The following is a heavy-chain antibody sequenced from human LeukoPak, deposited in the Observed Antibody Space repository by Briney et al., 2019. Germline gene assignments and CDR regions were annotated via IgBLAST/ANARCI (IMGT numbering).Heavy chain of an antibody. D-gene: IGHD2-2*01. J-gene: IGHJ4*02. CDR3: AYSSSTFTWYFDN. CDR1: GFTFSNYA. V-gene: IGHV3-23*01. CDR2: ISTSGDAT. Sequence: GGSLRLSCAASGFTFSNYAMSWVRQAPGKGPEWLSAISTSGDATYYAGSVKGRFTISRDNSKNTLYLQMNSLRAEDTAVYSCAYSSSTFTWYFDNWGQGTLVTVSS.